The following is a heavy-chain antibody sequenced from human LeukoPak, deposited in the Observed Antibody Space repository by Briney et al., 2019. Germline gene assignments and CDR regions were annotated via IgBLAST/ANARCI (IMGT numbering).Heavy chain of an antibody. CDR1: GSVSSDGYF. D-gene: IGHD5-12*01. Sequence: PSQTLSLTCTGGSVSSDGYFWSWIRQHPGKGLEWIGYIYYNGNTYYNPSLKSRVTISVDTSKKEFSLKLTSVTAADAAVYFCARSGYGYVINYFDYWGPGTLVTVSS. CDR3: ARSGYGYVINYFDY. V-gene: IGHV4-31*03. CDR2: IYYNGNT. J-gene: IGHJ4*02.